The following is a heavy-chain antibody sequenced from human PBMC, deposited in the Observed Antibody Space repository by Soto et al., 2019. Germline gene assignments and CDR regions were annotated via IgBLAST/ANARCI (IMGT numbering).Heavy chain of an antibody. CDR2: ISYDGSNK. V-gene: IGHV3-30*18. CDR3: AKDIVYCSGGSCPNWFDP. J-gene: IGHJ5*02. CDR1: GFTFSSYG. Sequence: GALRLSCAASGFTFSSYGMHWVRQAPGKGLEWVAVISYDGSNKYYADSVKGRFTISRDNSKNTLYLQMNSLRAEDTAVYYCAKDIVYCSGGSCPNWFDPWGQGTLVTVSS. D-gene: IGHD2-15*01.